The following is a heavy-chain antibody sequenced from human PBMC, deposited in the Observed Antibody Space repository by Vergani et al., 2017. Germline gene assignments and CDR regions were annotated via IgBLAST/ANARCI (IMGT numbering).Heavy chain of an antibody. V-gene: IGHV4-31*03. J-gene: IGHJ6*03. CDR3: ARGIAAAGTWGFYYYYYMDV. CDR2: IYYSGST. Sequence: QVQLQESGPGLVKPSQTLSLTCTVSGGSISSGGYYWSWIRQHPGKGLEWIGYIYYSGSTYYNPSLKSRVTISVDTSKNLFSLKLSSVTAADTAVYYCARGIAAAGTWGFYYYYYMDVWGKGTTVTVSS. CDR1: GGSISSGGYY. D-gene: IGHD6-13*01.